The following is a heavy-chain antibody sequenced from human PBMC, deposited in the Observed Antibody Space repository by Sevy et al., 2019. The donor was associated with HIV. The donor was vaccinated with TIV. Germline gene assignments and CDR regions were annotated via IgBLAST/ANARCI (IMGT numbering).Heavy chain of an antibody. J-gene: IGHJ4*02. CDR1: GFTFSSYS. Sequence: GGSLRLSCAASGFTFSSYSMNWVRQAPGKGLEWVSSISSSSSYRYYEDSVKGRFTISRDNAKTSLFLQMNSLRAEDTAVYYCARGYSNYVIDYWGQGTLVTVSS. D-gene: IGHD4-4*01. V-gene: IGHV3-21*01. CDR2: ISSSSSYR. CDR3: ARGYSNYVIDY.